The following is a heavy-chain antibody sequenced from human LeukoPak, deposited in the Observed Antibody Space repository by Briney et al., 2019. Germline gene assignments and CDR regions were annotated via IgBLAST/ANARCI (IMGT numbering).Heavy chain of an antibody. V-gene: IGHV3-7*01. Sequence: PGGSLRLSCAASGFTFSRFWMRWVRQAPGKGLEWVASINQDESGKHYAHSVKGRFTISRDNAKYSLLLQMNSLRAEDTAVYFCARLLNEGTTYDHWGQGALVTVSS. CDR3: ARLLNEGTTYDH. CDR1: GFTFSRFW. CDR2: INQDESGK. J-gene: IGHJ4*02. D-gene: IGHD1-1*01.